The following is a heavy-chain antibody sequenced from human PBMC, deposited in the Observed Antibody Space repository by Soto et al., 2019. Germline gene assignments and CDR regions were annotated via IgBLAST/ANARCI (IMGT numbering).Heavy chain of an antibody. D-gene: IGHD2-21*01. J-gene: IGHJ6*02. V-gene: IGHV3-30-3*01. CDR1: GFTFDSYT. CDR2: ISYDGSSN. Sequence: QVQLVESGGGVVQPGRSLRLSCAASGFTFDSYTLHWVRQAPGKGLEWVAIISYDGSSNYYADSVKGRFTISRDNSKNTLYLQINSLRAGDTALYYCVREHNGMDVWGQGTKVTVSS. CDR3: VREHNGMDV.